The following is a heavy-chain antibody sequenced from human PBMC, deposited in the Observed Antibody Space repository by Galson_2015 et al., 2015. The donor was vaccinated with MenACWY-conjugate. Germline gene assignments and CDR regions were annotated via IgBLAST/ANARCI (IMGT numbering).Heavy chain of an antibody. Sequence: ETLSLTCTVSGGSTSSSGYYWTWIRGPPGEGLEWIGLIYDGGTTKYNPSLKGRVTISLDTSKNQVSLKLSSVTAADTAVYYCAREFSYWGQGTLVTVSS. J-gene: IGHJ4*02. CDR1: GGSTSSSGYY. V-gene: IGHV4-61*08. CDR2: IYDGGTT. D-gene: IGHD2/OR15-2a*01. CDR3: AREFSY.